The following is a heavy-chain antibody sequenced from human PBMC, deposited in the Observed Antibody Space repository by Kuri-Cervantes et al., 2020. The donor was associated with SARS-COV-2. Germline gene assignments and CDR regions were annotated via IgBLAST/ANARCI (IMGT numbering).Heavy chain of an antibody. CDR1: GYTFTGYY. D-gene: IGHD6-6*01. V-gene: IGHV1-2*02. CDR3: AAASGHLVPYYFYMDV. Sequence: ASVKVSCKASGYTFTGYYMHWVRQAPGQGLEWTGRINPNSGGTNYAQKFQGRVTMTRDTSISTAYMELSRLRSEDTAVYYCAAASGHLVPYYFYMDVWGEGTTVTVSS. J-gene: IGHJ6*03. CDR2: INPNSGGT.